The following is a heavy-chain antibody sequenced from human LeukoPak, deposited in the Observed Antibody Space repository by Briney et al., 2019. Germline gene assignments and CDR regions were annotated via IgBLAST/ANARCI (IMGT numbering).Heavy chain of an antibody. CDR3: ARLVYYYGSGLYWFDP. D-gene: IGHD3-10*01. CDR2: IYYSGST. CDR1: GGSISSSSYY. V-gene: IGHV4-39*01. J-gene: IGHJ5*02. Sequence: PSETLSLTCTVSGGSISSSSYYWGWIRQPPGKGLEWIGSIYYSGSTYYNPSLKSRVTISVDTSKNQFSLKLSSVTAADTAVYYCARLVYYYGSGLYWFDPWGQGTLVTVSS.